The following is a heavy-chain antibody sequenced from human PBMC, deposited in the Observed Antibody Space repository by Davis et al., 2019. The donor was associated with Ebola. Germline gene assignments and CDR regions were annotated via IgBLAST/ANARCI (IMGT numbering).Heavy chain of an antibody. CDR1: GYSFTNYY. D-gene: IGHD6-19*01. CDR2: IYPGDSDT. CDR3: TRGTVSGIAVAGMGLDY. V-gene: IGHV5-51*01. Sequence: GESLKISCKGSGYSFTNYYIGWVRQVPGEGLEWMEIIYPGDSDTRYSPSFQGQVTISADKSISTAYLQWSTLKASDTAMYYCTRGTVSGIAVAGMGLDYWGQGTLVTVSS. J-gene: IGHJ4*02.